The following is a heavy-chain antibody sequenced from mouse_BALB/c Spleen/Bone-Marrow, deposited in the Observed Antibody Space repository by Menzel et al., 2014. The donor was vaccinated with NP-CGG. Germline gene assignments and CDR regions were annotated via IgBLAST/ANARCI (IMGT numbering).Heavy chain of an antibody. CDR2: VNTNGGDT. Sequence: EVMLVESGGGLAQPGGSPKLSCAASGFTFSNYGMSWVRQTPDKRLEFVATVNTNGGDTYYPDSVKGRFTISRDNAKNVLYLQMSSLKYEDTAMYYCARGIDYFYWFAYWGQGTLVAVSA. V-gene: IGHV5-6-3*01. D-gene: IGHD2-4*01. CDR3: ARGIDYFYWFAY. J-gene: IGHJ3*01. CDR1: GFTFSNYG.